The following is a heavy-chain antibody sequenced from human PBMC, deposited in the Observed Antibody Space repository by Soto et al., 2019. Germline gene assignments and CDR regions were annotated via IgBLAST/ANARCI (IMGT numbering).Heavy chain of an antibody. CDR2: ILPLFGTT. J-gene: IGHJ4*02. Sequence: QVQLVQSGAEGKEPGSAVKVSCKAPADSFSSYGISRVRQAPGQGLGWKGGILPLFGTTNYAEKFQGRVTITADESTNTAYMELSSLRSEDTALYYCARVFPDGWVEPGVVRGYLDTWGRGTLVTVSS. CDR1: ADSFSSYG. CDR3: ARVFPDGWVEPGVVRGYLDT. D-gene: IGHD3-3*01. V-gene: IGHV1-69*01.